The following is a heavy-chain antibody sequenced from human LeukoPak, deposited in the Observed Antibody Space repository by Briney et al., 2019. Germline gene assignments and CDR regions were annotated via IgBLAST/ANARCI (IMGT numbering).Heavy chain of an antibody. J-gene: IGHJ3*02. CDR1: GLTFGTSA. CDR3: ARARLRHAFDI. Sequence: GGSLRLSCAASGLTFGTSAMSWVRQAPGKGLEWVSSITISRDSTYYADSVKGRFTISSDNSKNTLYLQMNSLRAEDTAVYYCARARLRHAFDIWGQGTMVTVSS. CDR2: ITISRDST. D-gene: IGHD3-16*01. V-gene: IGHV3-23*01.